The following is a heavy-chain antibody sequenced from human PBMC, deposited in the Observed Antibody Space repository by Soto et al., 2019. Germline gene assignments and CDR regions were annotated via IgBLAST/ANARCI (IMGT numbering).Heavy chain of an antibody. V-gene: IGHV4-31*03. J-gene: IGHJ4*02. D-gene: IGHD5-12*01. CDR3: ARSDGYNFDY. Sequence: QVQLQESGPGLVKPSQTLSLTCTVSDGSISSGGYYWSCIRQHPGKGLEWIGYIYYSGTTYYHPSLKSRVAISIDTSKDQFSLNLNSVTAADTAVYYCARSDGYNFDYWGQGTLVTVSS. CDR1: DGSISSGGYY. CDR2: IYYSGTT.